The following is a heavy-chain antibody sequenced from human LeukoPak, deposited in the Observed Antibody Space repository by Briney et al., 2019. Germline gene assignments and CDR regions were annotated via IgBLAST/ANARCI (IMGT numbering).Heavy chain of an antibody. CDR2: INPNSGGT. J-gene: IGHJ4*02. V-gene: IGHV1-2*04. CDR1: GYTFTGYY. D-gene: IGHD4-23*01. CDR3: ARGTVGITDYGGLIH. Sequence: ASVKVSCKASGYTFTGYYMHWVRQAPGQGLEWMGWINPNSGGTNYAQKFQGWVTMTRDTSISTAYMELSRLRSEDTAVYYCARGTVGITDYGGLIHWGQGTLVTVSS.